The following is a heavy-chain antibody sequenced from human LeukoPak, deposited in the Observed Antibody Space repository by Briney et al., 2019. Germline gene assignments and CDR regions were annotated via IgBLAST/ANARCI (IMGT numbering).Heavy chain of an antibody. CDR2: ISSIGTI. D-gene: IGHD3-10*02. V-gene: IGHV3-11*04. CDR3: AELGITMIGGV. CDR1: GFTFSDYY. Sequence: GGSLRLSCAASGFTFSDYYMSWIRQAPGKGLEWVSYISSIGTIYYADSVKGRSTISRDNAKDSLYLQMNSLRAEDTAVYYCAELGITMIGGVWGKGTTVTISS. J-gene: IGHJ6*04.